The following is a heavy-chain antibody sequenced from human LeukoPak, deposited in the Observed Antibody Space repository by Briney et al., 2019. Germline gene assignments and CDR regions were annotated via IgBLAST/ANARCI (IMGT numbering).Heavy chain of an antibody. CDR2: INPSGGST. Sequence: ASVKVSCKASGYTFTSYYMHWVRQAPGQGLEWMGIINPSGGSTSYAQKFQGRVTMTRDMSTSTVYMELSSLRSEDTAVYYCARGTYYYDSRCYYPPSDAFDIWGQGTMVTVSS. V-gene: IGHV1-46*01. J-gene: IGHJ3*02. CDR3: ARGTYYYDSRCYYPPSDAFDI. CDR1: GYTFTSYY. D-gene: IGHD3-22*01.